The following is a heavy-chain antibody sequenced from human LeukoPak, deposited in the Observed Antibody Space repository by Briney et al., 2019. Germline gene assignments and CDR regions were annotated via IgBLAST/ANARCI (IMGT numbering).Heavy chain of an antibody. CDR3: ARGASRSFDY. CDR1: GFTVSSNS. J-gene: IGHJ4*02. V-gene: IGHV3-53*01. CDR2: IYSNNT. D-gene: IGHD2-15*01. Sequence: PGGSLRLSCTVSGFTVSSNSMSWVRQAPGKGLEWVSFIYSNNTHYSDSVKGRFTISRDNSKNTLYLQMNSLRAEDTAVYYCARGASRSFDYWGQGTLVTVSS.